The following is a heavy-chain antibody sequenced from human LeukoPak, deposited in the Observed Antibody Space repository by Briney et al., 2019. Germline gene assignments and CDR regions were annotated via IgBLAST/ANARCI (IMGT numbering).Heavy chain of an antibody. CDR2: ISRSGDST. J-gene: IGHJ4*02. Sequence: GGSLRLSCAASGFTFSTYDMAWVRQAPGKGLEWVSSISRSGDSTYYADSVKGRFTISRDNSKNTLFLQMNSLRAEDTAVYYCAKTCSSTSCYTIGFDYWGQGTLVTVSS. V-gene: IGHV3-23*01. D-gene: IGHD2-2*02. CDR1: GFTFSTYD. CDR3: AKTCSSTSCYTIGFDY.